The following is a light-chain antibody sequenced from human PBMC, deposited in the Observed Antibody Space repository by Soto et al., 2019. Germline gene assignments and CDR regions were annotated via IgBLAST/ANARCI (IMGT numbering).Light chain of an antibody. Sequence: QSALTQPPSASGSPGQSVTISCTGTSSDVGGYNYVSWYQQHPGKAPKLMIYDVSKRPSGVPDRFSGSKSGNTASLTVSGLQADDEADYYCSSYAGNNNVVFGGGTQLTV. CDR1: SSDVGGYNY. V-gene: IGLV2-8*01. CDR2: DVS. CDR3: SSYAGNNNVV. J-gene: IGLJ2*01.